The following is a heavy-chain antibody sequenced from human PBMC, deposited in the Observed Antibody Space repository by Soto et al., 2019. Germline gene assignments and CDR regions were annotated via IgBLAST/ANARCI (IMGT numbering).Heavy chain of an antibody. D-gene: IGHD3-9*01. CDR3: ERFSGFQSFDYLSYFES. CDR1: GYNFASHW. CDR2: VYPCDSDT. Sequence: PGESLKISCQASGYNFASHWIGWVRQMAGKGLEWMGIVYPCDSDTRYSPSFQGQISISADKSINTDYLQWSSLKASETAMFYCERFSGFQSFDYLSYFESWGQGSPVTVSS. V-gene: IGHV5-51*01. J-gene: IGHJ4*02.